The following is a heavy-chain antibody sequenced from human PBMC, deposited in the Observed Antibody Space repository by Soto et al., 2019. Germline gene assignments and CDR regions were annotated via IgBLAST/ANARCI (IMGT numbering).Heavy chain of an antibody. CDR2: IYPGDSDT. Sequence: GESLKISCKGSGYSFTSYWIGWVRQMPGKGLEWMGIIYPGDSDTRYSPSFQGQVTISADKSISTAYLQWSSLKASDTAMYYCARQGEFSSGCPDALDIWGQGTMVTVSS. CDR1: GYSFTSYW. V-gene: IGHV5-51*01. J-gene: IGHJ3*02. D-gene: IGHD6-19*01. CDR3: ARQGEFSSGCPDALDI.